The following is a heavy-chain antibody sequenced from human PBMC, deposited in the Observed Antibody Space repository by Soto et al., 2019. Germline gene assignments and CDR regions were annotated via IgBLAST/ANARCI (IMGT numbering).Heavy chain of an antibody. Sequence: QVQLVESGGGVVQPGRSLRLSCAASGFTFSSYGMHWVRQAPGKGLEWVAVIWYDGSNKYYADSVKGRFTISRDNSKNTLYLKINSRRAEDTAVYSCARVRGVWSDSSSWYAPPGYLAYWGRETRVPVPS. J-gene: IGHJ4*02. V-gene: IGHV3-33*01. CDR3: ARVRGVWSDSSSWYAPPGYLAY. CDR2: IWYDGSNK. CDR1: GFTFSSYG. D-gene: IGHD6-13*01.